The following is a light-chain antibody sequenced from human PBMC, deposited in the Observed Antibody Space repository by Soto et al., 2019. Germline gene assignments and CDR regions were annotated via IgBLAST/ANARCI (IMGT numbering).Light chain of an antibody. J-gene: IGKJ2*01. CDR3: QQYLSYPYT. Sequence: AIRMTQSPSSISASTGDRATITCRASQGISSFLAWYQQKPGKAPKLLVYAAATLQMGAPSRFSASGSGTDFTLTISRLESEDFATYFCQQYLSYPYTFGQGTKLEI. CDR2: AAA. V-gene: IGKV1-8*01. CDR1: QGISSF.